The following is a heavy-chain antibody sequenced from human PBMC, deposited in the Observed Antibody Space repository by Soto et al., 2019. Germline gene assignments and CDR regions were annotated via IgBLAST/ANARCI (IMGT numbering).Heavy chain of an antibody. CDR3: AKTYYYDRSGYYQNWFDP. V-gene: IGHV3-30-3*02. D-gene: IGHD3-22*01. Sequence: GGSLRLSCAASGFTFSSYAMHWVRQAPGKGLEWVAIISFDGSNEYYADSVKGRFTISRDNSKNTLYLQVRSLRAEDTAVYYCAKTYYYDRSGYYQNWFDPWGQGTLVTVSS. J-gene: IGHJ5*02. CDR1: GFTFSSYA. CDR2: ISFDGSNE.